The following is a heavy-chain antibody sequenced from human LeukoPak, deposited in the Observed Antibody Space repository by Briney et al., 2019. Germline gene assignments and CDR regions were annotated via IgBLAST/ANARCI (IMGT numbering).Heavy chain of an antibody. Sequence: GRSLRLSCAASGFTFSSYAMHWVRQAPGKGLEWVAVISYDGSNKYYADSVKGRFTISRDNSKNTLYLQMNSLRAEDTAVYYCARGDGDLIFDYWGQGTLVTVSS. J-gene: IGHJ4*02. CDR2: ISYDGSNK. V-gene: IGHV3-30-3*01. D-gene: IGHD4-17*01. CDR1: GFTFSSYA. CDR3: ARGDGDLIFDY.